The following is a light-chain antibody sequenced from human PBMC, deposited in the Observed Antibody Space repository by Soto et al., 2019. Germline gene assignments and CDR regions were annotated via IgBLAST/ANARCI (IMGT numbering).Light chain of an antibody. V-gene: IGLV1-40*01. CDR3: QSYDSSLSAL. J-gene: IGLJ3*02. CDR2: GNS. CDR1: SSNIGAGYD. Sequence: QAVVTQPPSVSGAPGQRVTISCTGSSSNIGAGYDVHWYQQLPGTAPKLLIYGNSNRPSGVPDRFSGSKSCTSASLAITGLQAEDEADYYCQSYDSSLSALFGGGTKVTVL.